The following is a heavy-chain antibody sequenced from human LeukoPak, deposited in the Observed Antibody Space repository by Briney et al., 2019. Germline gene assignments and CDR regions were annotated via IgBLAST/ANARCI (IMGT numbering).Heavy chain of an antibody. CDR1: GGSISSGDYY. CDR3: ARGENYDILTGYLFDY. CDR2: IYYSGST. V-gene: IGHV4-30-4*01. Sequence: PSETLSLTCTVSGGSISSGDYYWSWIRQPPGKGLEWIGYIYYSGSTYYNPSFKSRVTISVDTSKNQFSLKLSSVTAADTAVYYCARGENYDILTGYLFDYWGQGTLVTVSS. D-gene: IGHD3-9*01. J-gene: IGHJ4*02.